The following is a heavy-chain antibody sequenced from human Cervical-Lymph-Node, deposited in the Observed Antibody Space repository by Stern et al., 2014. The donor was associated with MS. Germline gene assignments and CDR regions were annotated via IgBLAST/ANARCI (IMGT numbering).Heavy chain of an antibody. CDR2: FDTEHGET. CDR1: GYTLSEIS. Sequence: VQLVQSGAEVKKPGASVKVSCKVSGYTLSEISMHWVRQAPGNGLEWMGGFDTEHGETRYAQKFQGRVTMAEDRSTDTAYMELSSLRSEDTAVYYCATHRGRVTYYYGMDVWGQGTTVTVSS. V-gene: IGHV1-24*01. CDR3: ATHRGRVTYYYGMDV. J-gene: IGHJ6*02. D-gene: IGHD2-21*02.